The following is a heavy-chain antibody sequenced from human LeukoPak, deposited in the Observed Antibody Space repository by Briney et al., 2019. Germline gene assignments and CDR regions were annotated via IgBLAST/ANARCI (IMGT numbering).Heavy chain of an antibody. CDR2: IKQDGSEK. CDR3: ARRKWELLVDY. Sequence: GGSLRLSCAASGFTFSSYWMSWVRQAPGKGLEWVANIKQDGSEKYYVDSVKGRFTISRGNAKNSLYLQMNSLRAEGTAVYYCARRKWELLVDYWGQGTLVTVSS. D-gene: IGHD1-26*01. CDR1: GFTFSSYW. J-gene: IGHJ4*02. V-gene: IGHV3-7*01.